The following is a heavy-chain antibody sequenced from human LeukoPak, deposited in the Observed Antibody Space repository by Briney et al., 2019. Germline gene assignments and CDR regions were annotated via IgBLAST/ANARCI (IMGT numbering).Heavy chain of an antibody. Sequence: PSETLSLTCTVSGGSISSYYWSWIRQPAGKGLEWIGRIYTSGSTNYNPSLKSRVTMSVDTSKNQFSLKLSSVTAADTAVYYCARGGNANYYYYYMDVWGKGTTVTVSS. CDR1: GGSISSYY. D-gene: IGHD4-23*01. V-gene: IGHV4-4*07. CDR2: IYTSGST. CDR3: ARGGNANYYYYYMDV. J-gene: IGHJ6*03.